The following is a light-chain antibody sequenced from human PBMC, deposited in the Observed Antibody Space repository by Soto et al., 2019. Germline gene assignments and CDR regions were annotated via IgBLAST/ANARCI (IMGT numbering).Light chain of an antibody. J-gene: IGKJ1*01. CDR2: TGS. CDR1: QAIDSS. CDR3: QQTLSFPPT. V-gene: IGKV1-12*01. Sequence: EIQMTQSPSSVSASVGDRVTITCRASQAIDSSLAWYQQKPGEAPKLLIFTGSLLHSGVPPRFSGSGSGTDFTLTISSLQPEDFATYYCQQTLSFPPTFGQGTMVAIK.